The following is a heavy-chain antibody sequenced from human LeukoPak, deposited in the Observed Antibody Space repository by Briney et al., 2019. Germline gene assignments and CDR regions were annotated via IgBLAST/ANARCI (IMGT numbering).Heavy chain of an antibody. J-gene: IGHJ4*02. CDR3: ARDRGPVDYDSSGYAPHFDY. D-gene: IGHD3-22*01. V-gene: IGHV4-59*01. Sequence: PSETLSLTCTVSGGSISSYYWSWIRQPPGKGLEWIGYSYYSGSTNYNPYLKSRVTISVDTSKNQFSLKLSSVTAADTAVYYCARDRGPVDYDSSGYAPHFDYWGQGTLVTVSS. CDR2: SYYSGST. CDR1: GGSISSYY.